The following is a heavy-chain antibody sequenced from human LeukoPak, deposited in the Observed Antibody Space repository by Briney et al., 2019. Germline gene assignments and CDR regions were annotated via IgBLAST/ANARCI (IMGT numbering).Heavy chain of an antibody. CDR2: ISSSGSII. Sequence: GGSLRLSCAASGFTFSSYEMNWVRQAPGKGLEWVSYISSSGSIIHYADAVKGRFTTSRDNAKNSLHLQMNSLRAEDTAMYYCARVRGYGSESFDYWGQGTLVTVSS. V-gene: IGHV3-48*03. J-gene: IGHJ4*02. CDR3: ARVRGYGSESFDY. D-gene: IGHD3-10*01. CDR1: GFTFSSYE.